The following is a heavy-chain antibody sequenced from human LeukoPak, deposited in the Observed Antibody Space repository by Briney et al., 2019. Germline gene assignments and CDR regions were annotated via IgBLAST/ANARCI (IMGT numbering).Heavy chain of an antibody. Sequence: PGGSLRLSCAASGFTFDDYAMHWVRQAPGKGLEWVSGISWNSGSIGYADSVKGRFTISTDNAKNSLYLQMNSLRAEDTALYYCAKGPGDHYDSSGYYCYYFDYWGQGTLVTVSS. CDR3: AKGPGDHYDSSGYYCYYFDY. CDR2: ISWNSGSI. V-gene: IGHV3-9*01. J-gene: IGHJ4*02. CDR1: GFTFDDYA. D-gene: IGHD3-22*01.